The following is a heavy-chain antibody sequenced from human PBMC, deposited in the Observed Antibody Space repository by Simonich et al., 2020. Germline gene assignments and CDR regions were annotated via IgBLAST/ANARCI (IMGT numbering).Heavy chain of an antibody. CDR2: ISSSSSTI. D-gene: IGHD5-12*01. CDR3: ARNSSYYAFDI. J-gene: IGHJ3*02. Sequence: EVQLVESGGGLVQPGGSLRLSCAASGFTFSSYSMNWVRQAPGKGLGWVSYISSSSSTIYYADSVKGRFTISRDNAKNSLYLQMNSLRAEDTAVYYCARNSSYYAFDIWCQGTMVTVSS. V-gene: IGHV3-48*01. CDR1: GFTFSSYS.